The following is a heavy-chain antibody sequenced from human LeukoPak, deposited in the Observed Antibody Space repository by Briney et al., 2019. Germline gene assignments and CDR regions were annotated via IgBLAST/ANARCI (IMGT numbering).Heavy chain of an antibody. D-gene: IGHD2-8*01. J-gene: IGHJ4*02. V-gene: IGHV1-2*02. CDR2: INPYSGGT. Sequence: ASVKVSCKASGYVFTDYYIHWVRQAPGQGLEWMGWINPYSGGTNYAQKFRGRVTMTRDTSISTAYVDLSRLTSDDTAVYYCARSEIYCNNGFCYREPCDYWGQGPLITVSS. CDR3: ARSEIYCNNGFCYREPCDY. CDR1: GYVFTDYY.